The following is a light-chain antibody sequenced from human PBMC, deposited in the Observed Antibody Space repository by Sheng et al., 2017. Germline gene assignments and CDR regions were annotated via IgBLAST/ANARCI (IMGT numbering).Light chain of an antibody. CDR2: GAS. Sequence: DIVLTQSPGTLSLSPGERATLSCRASQSVSSTSLAWYQQKPGQAPRLLIYGASTRATGIPDRFSGSGSGTDFTLTISRLEPEDFAIYYCQQYLGSPGTFGQGTKLEIK. CDR3: QQYLGSPGT. V-gene: IGKV3-20*01. CDR1: QSVSSTS. J-gene: IGKJ2*01.